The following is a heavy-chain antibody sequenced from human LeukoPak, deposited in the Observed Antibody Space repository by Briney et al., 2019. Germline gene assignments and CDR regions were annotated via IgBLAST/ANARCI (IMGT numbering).Heavy chain of an antibody. CDR2: VDYRGTT. CDR3: ARSPDSSGYYYYFDF. J-gene: IGHJ4*02. D-gene: IGHD3-22*01. V-gene: IGHV4-59*08. Sequence: PSETLSLTCTVSGGSISPYYWSWIRQPPGKGLEWIGYVDYRGTTIYNPSLKSRVTISVDTSKNQFSLRLSSVTAADTAVYYCARSPDSSGYYYYFDFWGQGTLVTVSS. CDR1: GGSISPYY.